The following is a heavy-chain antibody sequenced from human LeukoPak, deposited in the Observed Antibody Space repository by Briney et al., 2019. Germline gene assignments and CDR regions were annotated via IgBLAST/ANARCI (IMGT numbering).Heavy chain of an antibody. CDR3: AILQYYYDSSGSNTYLGY. CDR2: ISYDGSNK. V-gene: IGHV3-30*03. D-gene: IGHD3-22*01. J-gene: IGHJ4*02. Sequence: GGSLRLSCAASGFTFSSYGMHWVRQAPGKGLEWVAVISYDGSNKYYADSVKGRFTISRDNSKNTLYLQMNSLRAEDTAVYYCAILQYYYDSSGSNTYLGYWGQGTLVTVSS. CDR1: GFTFSSYG.